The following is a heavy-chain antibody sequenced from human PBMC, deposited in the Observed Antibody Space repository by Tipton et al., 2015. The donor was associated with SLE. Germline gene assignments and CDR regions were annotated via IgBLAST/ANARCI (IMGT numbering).Heavy chain of an antibody. J-gene: IGHJ6*02. Sequence: LRLSCTVSGGSINSFYLTWVRQPAGKGLEWIGHFHSSGILNYNPPLKSRVTMSGDTSKNQLSLKLNAVTAADTTAYYCARTAVLAAIMMDVWGQGTTVTVSS. CDR2: FHSSGIL. D-gene: IGHD3-3*02. V-gene: IGHV4-4*07. CDR1: GGSINSFY. CDR3: ARTAVLAAIMMDV.